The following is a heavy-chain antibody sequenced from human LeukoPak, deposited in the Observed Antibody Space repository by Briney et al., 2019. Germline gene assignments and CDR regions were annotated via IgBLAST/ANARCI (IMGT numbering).Heavy chain of an antibody. D-gene: IGHD5-24*01. CDR3: ARGGMAPLPVDY. J-gene: IGHJ4*02. Sequence: GGSLRLSCAASGFTFSNYNMNWVRQAPGKAMEWVSSITSSGTYIFYADSVKGRFTISRDNAKNSLYLQMDSLGPEDTAVYYCARGGMAPLPVDYWGQGTLVTVSS. CDR1: GFTFSNYN. CDR2: ITSSGTYI. V-gene: IGHV3-21*01.